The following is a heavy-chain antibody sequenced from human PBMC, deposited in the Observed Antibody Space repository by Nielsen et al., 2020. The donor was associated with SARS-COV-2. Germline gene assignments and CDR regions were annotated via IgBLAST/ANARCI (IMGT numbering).Heavy chain of an antibody. D-gene: IGHD3-3*01. CDR3: ARDGEWYTPGGFCDY. CDR1: GFTFSSYA. J-gene: IGHJ4*02. Sequence: GESLKISCAASGFTFSSYAMHWVRQAPGKGLEWVAVISYDGSNKYYADSVKGRFTISRDNSKNTLYLQMNSLRAEDTAVYYCARDGEWYTPGGFCDYWGQGTLVTVS. V-gene: IGHV3-30-3*01. CDR2: ISYDGSNK.